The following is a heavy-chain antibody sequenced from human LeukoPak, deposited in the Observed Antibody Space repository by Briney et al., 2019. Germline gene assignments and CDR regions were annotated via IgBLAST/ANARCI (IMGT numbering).Heavy chain of an antibody. D-gene: IGHD6-19*01. V-gene: IGHV4-59*02. CDR1: GGSVSGHY. CDR2: IYASGSA. Sequence: PSETLSLTCALFGGSVSGHYWDWIRQPPGKGLEWIGYIYASGSANYHPSLKSRVTISLDTSENHVSLRLTSVTAEDTAVYYCATAAPGGSGWTYFDYWGQGSLVTVSS. CDR3: ATAAPGGSGWTYFDY. J-gene: IGHJ4*02.